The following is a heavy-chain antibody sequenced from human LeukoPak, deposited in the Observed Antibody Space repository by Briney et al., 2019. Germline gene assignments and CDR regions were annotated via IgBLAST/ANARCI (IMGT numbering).Heavy chain of an antibody. CDR1: GFTFSNYG. CDR3: AKLFESGTYNNFFHY. J-gene: IGHJ4*02. V-gene: IGHV3-23*01. Sequence: GGSLTLSCAACGFTFSNYGMSWVRQAPGKGLDWVSAITATSSNTHDAYSVQGRFTISRDDSKCALYLQMRSLRPEDRAIYYCAKLFESGTYNNFFHYWGQETLVTVSS. D-gene: IGHD3-10*01. CDR2: ITATSSNT.